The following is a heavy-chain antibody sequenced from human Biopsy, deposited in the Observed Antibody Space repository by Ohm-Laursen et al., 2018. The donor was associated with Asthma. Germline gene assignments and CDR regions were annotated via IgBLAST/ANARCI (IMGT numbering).Heavy chain of an antibody. CDR3: ALSQFDY. CDR2: INPPTGDT. CDR1: GYTFTSYY. Sequence: SSVKVSCKASGYTFTSYYIHWVRQAPGQGLEWVGIINPPTGDTSYAQKFLGRVTVTRDTSTSTVYMELSSLRSEDTAVYYCALSQFDYWGQGILLTVSS. V-gene: IGHV1-46*01. J-gene: IGHJ4*02.